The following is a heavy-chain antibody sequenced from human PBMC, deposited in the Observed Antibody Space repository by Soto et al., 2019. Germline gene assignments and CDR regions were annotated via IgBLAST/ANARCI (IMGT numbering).Heavy chain of an antibody. CDR1: GDSVSINSAA. D-gene: IGHD4-17*01. CDR3: ARKFLTTVVNNWFDP. V-gene: IGHV6-1*01. Sequence: SQTLSLPCAISGDSVSINSAAWNWIRQSPSRGLELLGRTYYRSKWYNDYAVSVKSRITINPDTSKNQFSLQLNSVTPEDTAVYYCARKFLTTVVNNWFDPGGQGTLVTVSS. CDR2: TYYRSKWYN. J-gene: IGHJ5*02.